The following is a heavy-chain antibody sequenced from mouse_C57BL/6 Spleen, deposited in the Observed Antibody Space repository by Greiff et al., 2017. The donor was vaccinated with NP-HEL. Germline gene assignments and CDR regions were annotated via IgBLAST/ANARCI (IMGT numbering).Heavy chain of an antibody. CDR1: GFSLTSYG. Sequence: QVQLVESGPGLVQPSQSLSITCTVSGFSLTSYGVHWVRQSPGKGLEWLGVIWRGGSTDYNAAFMSRLSITKDNSKRQVFFKMNSLQADDTAIYYCAKNYYGSSYIAMDYWGQGTSVTVSS. CDR3: AKNYYGSSYIAMDY. CDR2: IWRGGST. V-gene: IGHV2-5*01. D-gene: IGHD1-1*01. J-gene: IGHJ4*01.